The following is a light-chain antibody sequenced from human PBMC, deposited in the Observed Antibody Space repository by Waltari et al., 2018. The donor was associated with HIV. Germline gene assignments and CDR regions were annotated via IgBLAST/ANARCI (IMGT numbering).Light chain of an antibody. CDR1: SSDVGSFNL. CDR2: EVT. J-gene: IGLJ3*02. V-gene: IGLV2-23*02. CDR3: CSYVGSGTWV. Sequence: QSALTQPASVSGSPGQSITIPCTGTSSDVGSFNLVSWYQHHPGKAPKLIIYEVTKRLSGIPDLFSGSNSGNTASLTISGLQAEDEADYYCCSYVGSGTWVFGGGTKLTVL.